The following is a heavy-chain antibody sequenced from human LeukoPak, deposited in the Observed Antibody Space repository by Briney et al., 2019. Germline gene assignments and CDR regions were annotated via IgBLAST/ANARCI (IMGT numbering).Heavy chain of an antibody. D-gene: IGHD3-10*01. Sequence: SETLSLTCTVSGGSISSYYWSWIRQPPGKGLEWIGYIYYSGSTNYNPPLKSRVTISVDTSRNQFSLKLSSVTAADTAVYYCARFGDMFDYWGQGTLVTVSS. CDR1: GGSISSYY. V-gene: IGHV4-59*01. CDR3: ARFGDMFDY. J-gene: IGHJ4*02. CDR2: IYYSGST.